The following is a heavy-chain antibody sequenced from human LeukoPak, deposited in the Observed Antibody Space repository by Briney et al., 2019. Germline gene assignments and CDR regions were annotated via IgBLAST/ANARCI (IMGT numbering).Heavy chain of an antibody. Sequence: GESLKISCKGAGYRFTSYWIGWVRQLTGKGLERMGIIYPGDSDTRYSPSFQGQVTISADKSISTAYLQWSSLKASDTAMYYCARYTPQHSIAFDIWGQGTMVTVSS. CDR3: ARYTPQHSIAFDI. CDR2: IYPGDSDT. J-gene: IGHJ3*02. D-gene: IGHD4-11*01. V-gene: IGHV5-51*01. CDR1: GYRFTSYW.